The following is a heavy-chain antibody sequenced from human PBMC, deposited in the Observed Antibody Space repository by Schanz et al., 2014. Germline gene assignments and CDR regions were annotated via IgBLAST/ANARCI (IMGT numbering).Heavy chain of an antibody. CDR3: ARGHYGLDV. CDR1: GFTVSDHY. Sequence: EVQLVESGGGLVQPGGSLRLSCAVSGFTVSDHYMDWVRQAPGKGLEWVAYIKHDGSEKYHVDSVKGRFTISRDNAKGSVYLQMNSLRAEDTAVYYCARGHYGLDVWGPGTSVTVSS. D-gene: IGHD3-10*01. CDR2: IKHDGSEK. V-gene: IGHV3-7*01. J-gene: IGHJ6*02.